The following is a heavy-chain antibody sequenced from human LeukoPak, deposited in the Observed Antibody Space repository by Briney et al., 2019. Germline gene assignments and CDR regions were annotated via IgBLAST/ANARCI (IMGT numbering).Heavy chain of an antibody. V-gene: IGHV3-30-3*01. CDR1: GFTFSSYA. CDR3: ARDPEMDLVPAAPYFDY. Sequence: GGSLRLSCAASGFTFSSYAMHWVRQAPGKGLEWVAVISYDGSNKYYADSVKGRFTISRDNSKNTLYLQMNSLRAEDTAVYYCARDPEMDLVPAAPYFDYWGQGTLVTVSS. J-gene: IGHJ4*02. CDR2: ISYDGSNK. D-gene: IGHD2-2*01.